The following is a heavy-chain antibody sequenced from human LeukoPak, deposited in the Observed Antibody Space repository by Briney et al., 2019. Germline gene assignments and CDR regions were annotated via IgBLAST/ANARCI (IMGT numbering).Heavy chain of an antibody. CDR1: GSPFFNYW. CDR3: MAYNWDEDPDFDL. V-gene: IGHV5-51*01. Sequence: GESLKISCQASGSPFFNYWIAGVRRRPGKGLGGMGIIYPADSGTRYGPPFQGHVTISADDSSSVAYLQWNSLKASDTARYYCMAYNWDEDPDFDLWGQGTMVTVSS. D-gene: IGHD1-1*01. J-gene: IGHJ3*01. CDR2: IYPADSGT.